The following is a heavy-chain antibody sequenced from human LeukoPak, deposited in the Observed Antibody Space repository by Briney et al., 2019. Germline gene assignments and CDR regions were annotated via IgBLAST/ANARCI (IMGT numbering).Heavy chain of an antibody. CDR3: ARVRDGYNDAYDI. CDR2: IKPSDGNT. J-gene: IGHJ3*02. CDR1: GYSFTSYN. Sequence: GASVKVSCKTSGYSFTSYNLHWVRQAAGQRLEWMGLIKPSDGNTYYAQQFQGRVTMTRDTSTSTVYMEVSSLKSEDTAIYYCARVRDGYNDAYDIWGQGTMVTATS. V-gene: IGHV1-46*01. D-gene: IGHD5-24*01.